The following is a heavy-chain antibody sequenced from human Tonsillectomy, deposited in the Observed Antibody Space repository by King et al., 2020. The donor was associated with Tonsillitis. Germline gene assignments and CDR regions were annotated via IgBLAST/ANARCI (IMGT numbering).Heavy chain of an antibody. CDR2: IKQDGSEK. CDR3: ARDRAITIYYYYGMDV. J-gene: IGHJ6*02. CDR1: GFTFTSYW. D-gene: IGHD3-9*01. V-gene: IGHV3-7*01. Sequence: VQLVESGGGLVQPGGSLRLSCAASGFTFTSYWMTWVRQAPGKGLEWVANIKQDGSEKYYMDSVKGRFNISRDNAKNSLSLQMNSLRAEDTAVYYFARDRAITIYYYYGMDVWGQGTTVTVSS.